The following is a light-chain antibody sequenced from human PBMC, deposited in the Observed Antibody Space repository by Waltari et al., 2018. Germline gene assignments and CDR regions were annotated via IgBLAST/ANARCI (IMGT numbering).Light chain of an antibody. J-gene: IGKJ4*01. V-gene: IGKV3-11*01. CDR3: QQRVNWPLT. Sequence: EIVLTQSPATLSLSPGERATLPCRASQSVSSYLLWYQQKPGQAPRLLIYDGSNRATGIPARFSGSGSGTDFTLTISSLEPEDFAVYYCQQRVNWPLTFGGGTKVEI. CDR2: DGS. CDR1: QSVSSY.